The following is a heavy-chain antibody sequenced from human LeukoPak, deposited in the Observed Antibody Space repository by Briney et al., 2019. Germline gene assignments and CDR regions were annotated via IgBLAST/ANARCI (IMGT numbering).Heavy chain of an antibody. V-gene: IGHV3-30*18. D-gene: IGHD5-18*01. CDR3: AKGDTAMVDYNNGMDV. CDR1: GFTFSSYG. CDR2: ISYDGSNK. J-gene: IGHJ6*02. Sequence: GGSLRLSCAASGFTFSSYGMHWVRQAPGKGLGWVAVISYDGSNKYYADSVKGRFTISRDNSKNTLYLQMNSLRAEDTAVYYCAKGDTAMVDYNNGMDVWGQGTTVTVSS.